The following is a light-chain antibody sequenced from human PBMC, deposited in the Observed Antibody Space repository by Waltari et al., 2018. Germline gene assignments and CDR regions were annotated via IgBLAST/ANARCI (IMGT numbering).Light chain of an antibody. CDR3: AVWDDSLKNWL. V-gene: IGLV1-44*01. J-gene: IGLJ3*02. CDR1: NSNIGRDT. CDR2: DSA. Sequence: QSVLTQPPSASGTPGQRVTISCSGGNSNIGRDTVNWYQQFPGAAPKLLIYDSAQRPSGVPDRFSGSKSGTSASLAISGVQSDDEADYYCAVWDDSLKNWLFGGGTKLTVL.